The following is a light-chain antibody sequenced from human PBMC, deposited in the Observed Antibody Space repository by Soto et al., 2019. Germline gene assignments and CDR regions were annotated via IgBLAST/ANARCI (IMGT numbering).Light chain of an antibody. CDR2: AAS. V-gene: IGKV1-39*01. J-gene: IGKJ2*01. CDR3: QQSYSTPYP. Sequence: DIQMTHSPSSLSASVGDRVTITCRASQSISSYLNWYQQKPGKAPKLLIYAASSLRSGVPSRFSGHGSGTDFTLNISSLQPEYFATCYSQQSYSTPYPFGQGTKLEIK. CDR1: QSISSY.